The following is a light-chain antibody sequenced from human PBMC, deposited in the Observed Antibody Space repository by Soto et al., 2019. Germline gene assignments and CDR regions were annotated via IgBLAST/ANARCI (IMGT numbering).Light chain of an antibody. CDR1: SSDVGGYNY. V-gene: IGLV2-14*01. CDR3: SSCTRTSHVV. CDR2: EVS. Sequence: ALTQPASVSGSPGQSITISCTGTSSDVGGYNYVSWYQQHPGKAPKLMIYEVSNRPSGVSNRFSGSKSGNTASLTISGLQAEDEADYYCSSCTRTSHVVFGGGTKLTVL. J-gene: IGLJ2*01.